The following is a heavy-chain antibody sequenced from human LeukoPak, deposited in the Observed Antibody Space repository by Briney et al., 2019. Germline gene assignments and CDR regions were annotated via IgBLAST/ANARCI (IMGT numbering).Heavy chain of an antibody. J-gene: IGHJ3*02. V-gene: IGHV4-61*02. CDR1: GGSISSGSYY. CDR3: ATSSYDSSGYYYPKTNAFDI. Sequence: SETLSLTCTVSGGSISSGSYYWSWIRQPAGKGLEWIGRIYTSGSTNYNPSLKSRVTISVDTSKNQFSLKLSSVTAADTAVYYCATSSYDSSGYYYPKTNAFDIWGQGTMVTVSS. CDR2: IYTSGST. D-gene: IGHD3-22*01.